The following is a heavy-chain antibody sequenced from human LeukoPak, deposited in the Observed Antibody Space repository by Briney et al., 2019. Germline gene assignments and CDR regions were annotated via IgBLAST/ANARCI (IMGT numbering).Heavy chain of an antibody. Sequence: SETLSLTCTVSGGSISSYYCSWIRQPAGKRLEWIGRIYTSGSTNYNPSLKSRVTMSVDTSKTQFFLHLSSVTAADTAVYYCARGLQAAAGIDYWGQGTLVTVSS. J-gene: IGHJ4*02. D-gene: IGHD6-13*01. V-gene: IGHV4-4*07. CDR1: GGSISSYY. CDR2: IYTSGST. CDR3: ARGLQAAAGIDY.